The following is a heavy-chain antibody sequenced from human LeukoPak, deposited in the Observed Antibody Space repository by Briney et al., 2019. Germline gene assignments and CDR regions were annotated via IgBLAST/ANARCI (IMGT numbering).Heavy chain of an antibody. CDR3: ARDNDYGDYGALFDY. CDR2: ISSSSSYI. V-gene: IGHV3-21*01. J-gene: IGHJ4*02. D-gene: IGHD4-17*01. Sequence: PGGSLRLSCAASGFTFSSYSMNWVRQAPGKGLEWVSSISSSSSYIYYADSVKGRFTISRDNAKNSLYLQMNSLRAEDTAVYYCARDNDYGDYGALFDYWGQGTLVTVSS. CDR1: GFTFSSYS.